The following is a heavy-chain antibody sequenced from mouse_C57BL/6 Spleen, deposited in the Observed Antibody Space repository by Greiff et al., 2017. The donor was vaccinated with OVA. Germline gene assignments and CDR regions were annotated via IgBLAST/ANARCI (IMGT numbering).Heavy chain of an antibody. CDR3: ARGSTMVRGYFDY. Sequence: VQLQQSGPELVKPGASVKLSCKASGYTFTSYDINWVKQRPGQGLEWIGWIYPRDGSTKYNEKFKGKATLTVETSSSTAYMELHSLTSEDSAVYFCARGSTMVRGYFDYWGQGTTLTVSS. V-gene: IGHV1-85*01. J-gene: IGHJ2*01. D-gene: IGHD2-2*01. CDR1: GYTFTSYD. CDR2: IYPRDGST.